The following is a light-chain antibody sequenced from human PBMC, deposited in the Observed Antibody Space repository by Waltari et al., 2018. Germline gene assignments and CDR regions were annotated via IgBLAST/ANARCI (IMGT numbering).Light chain of an antibody. CDR3: QHLNSYPFT. CDR1: QGIGSA. Sequence: IQLTQSPSSLSASIGDRVTITCRASQGIGSALAWYQQKPGKPPGLLIDDASSLEGGVPARFSGSGSGTDFTLSISSLQPEDFATYSCQHLNSYPFTFGPGTTV. J-gene: IGKJ3*01. V-gene: IGKV1-13*02. CDR2: DAS.